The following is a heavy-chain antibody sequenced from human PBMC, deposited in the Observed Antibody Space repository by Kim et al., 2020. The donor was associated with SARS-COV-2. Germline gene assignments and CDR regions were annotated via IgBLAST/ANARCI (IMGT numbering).Heavy chain of an antibody. CDR1: GGSISSSSYY. CDR3: ATLRGWRDQLLYYYFDY. D-gene: IGHD2-2*01. CDR2: IYYSGST. Sequence: SETLSLTCTVSGGSISSSSYYWGWIRQPPGKGLEWIGSIYYSGSTYYNPSLKSRVTISVDTSKNQFSLKLSSVTAADTAVYYCATLRGWRDQLLYYYFDYGGRGTLVTVSS. J-gene: IGHJ4*02. V-gene: IGHV4-39*01.